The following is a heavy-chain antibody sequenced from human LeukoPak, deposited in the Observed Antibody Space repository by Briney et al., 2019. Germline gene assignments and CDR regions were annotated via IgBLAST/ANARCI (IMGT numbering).Heavy chain of an antibody. D-gene: IGHD3-3*01. V-gene: IGHV3-7*01. Sequence: GGSLRLSCAASGFTFSSYAMSWVRQAPGKGLEWVANIKQDGSEKYYVDSVKGRFTISRDNAKNSLYLQMNSLRAEDTAVYYCARVPQLRFLEWFRAFDIWGQGTMVTVSS. CDR1: GFTFSSYA. J-gene: IGHJ3*02. CDR3: ARVPQLRFLEWFRAFDI. CDR2: IKQDGSEK.